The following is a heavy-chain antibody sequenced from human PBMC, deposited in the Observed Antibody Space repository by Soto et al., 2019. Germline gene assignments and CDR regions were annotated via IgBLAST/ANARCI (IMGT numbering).Heavy chain of an antibody. CDR1: GGSISSGGYY. D-gene: IGHD4-17*01. CDR3: ARVPGYGDYMWVFDY. Sequence: SETLSLTCTVSGGSISSGGYYWSWIRQHPGKGLEWIGYIYYSGSTYYNPSLKSRVTLSVDTSKNQFSLKLSSVTAVDTAVYYCARVPGYGDYMWVFDYWGQGTLVTVSS. J-gene: IGHJ4*02. CDR2: IYYSGST. V-gene: IGHV4-31*03.